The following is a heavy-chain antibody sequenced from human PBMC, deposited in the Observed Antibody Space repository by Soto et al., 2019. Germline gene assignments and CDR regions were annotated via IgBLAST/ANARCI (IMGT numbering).Heavy chain of an antibody. J-gene: IGHJ4*02. D-gene: IGHD1-26*01. Sequence: PGGSLRLSCTGSGFTFGNYGMHWVRQAPGKGLEWVASTSYDGNNKYYADSLKGRFTISRDNSKKMVYLQMTSLGPEDTAVYYCAKGGGSARDFDYWGPGALVTVSS. CDR2: TSYDGNNK. CDR1: GFTFGNYG. CDR3: AKGGGSARDFDY. V-gene: IGHV3-30*18.